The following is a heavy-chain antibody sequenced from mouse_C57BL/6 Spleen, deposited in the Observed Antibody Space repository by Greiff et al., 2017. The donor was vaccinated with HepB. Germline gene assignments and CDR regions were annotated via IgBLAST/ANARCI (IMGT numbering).Heavy chain of an antibody. J-gene: IGHJ3*01. CDR1: GFTFSSYT. D-gene: IGHD2-5*01. V-gene: IGHV5-9*01. Sequence: EVKVVESGGGLVKPGGSLKLSCAASGFTFSSYTMSWVRQTPEKRLEWVATISGGGGNTYYPDSVKGRFTISRDNAKNTLYLQMSSLRSEDTALYYCARHGYSNSWFAYWGQGTLVTVSA. CDR2: ISGGGGNT. CDR3: ARHGYSNSWFAY.